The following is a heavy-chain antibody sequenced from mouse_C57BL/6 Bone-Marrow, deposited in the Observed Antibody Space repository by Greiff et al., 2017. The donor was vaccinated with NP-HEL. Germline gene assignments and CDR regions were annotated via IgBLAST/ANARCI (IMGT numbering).Heavy chain of an antibody. J-gene: IGHJ1*03. Sequence: QVQLQQSGAELARPGASVKLSCKASGYTFTSYGISWVKQRTGQGLEWIGEIYPRSGNTYYIEKFKGKATLTADKSSSTAYMELRSLTSEHSAVYFCAGEYDSSSSYWYFDVGGTGTTVTVSS. CDR2: IYPRSGNT. CDR3: AGEYDSSSSYWYFDV. V-gene: IGHV1-81*01. CDR1: GYTFTSYG. D-gene: IGHD1-1*01.